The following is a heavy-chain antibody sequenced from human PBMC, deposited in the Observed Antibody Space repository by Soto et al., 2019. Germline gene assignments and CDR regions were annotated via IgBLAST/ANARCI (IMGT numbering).Heavy chain of an antibody. CDR1: GFTFSSYS. CDR2: ISSSSSYI. CDR3: ASAAMVFSSSDY. Sequence: SGGSLRLSCAASGFTFSSYSMNWVRQAPGKGLEWVSSISSSSSYIYYADSVKGRFTISRDNAKNSLYLQMNSLRAEDTAVYYCASAAMVFSSSDYWGQGTLVTVSS. D-gene: IGHD5-18*01. J-gene: IGHJ4*02. V-gene: IGHV3-21*01.